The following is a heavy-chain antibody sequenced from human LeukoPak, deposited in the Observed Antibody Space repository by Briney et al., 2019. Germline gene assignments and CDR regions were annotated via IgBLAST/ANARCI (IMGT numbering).Heavy chain of an antibody. CDR3: ASPYCSGGSCYSGTNWFDP. V-gene: IGHV3-21*01. J-gene: IGHJ5*02. D-gene: IGHD2-15*01. CDR1: GFTFSSYS. CDR2: ISSSSSYI. Sequence: PGGSLRLSCAASGFTFSSYSMNWVRQAPGKGLEWVSSISSSSSYIYYADSVKGRFTISRDNAKNSLYLQMNSLRAEDTAVYYCASPYCSGGSCYSGTNWFDPWGQGTLVTVSS.